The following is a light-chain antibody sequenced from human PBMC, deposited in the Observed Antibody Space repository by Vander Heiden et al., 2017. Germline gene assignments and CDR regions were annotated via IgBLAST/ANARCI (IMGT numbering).Light chain of an antibody. V-gene: IGLV3-27*01. CDR1: VLAKKY. Sequence: SYELTQPSSVSVSPGPPARITCSGVVLAKKYARWFQQKPGQAPVVVIYKDSERPSGIPERFSGSSSGTTVTLTISGAQVEDEADYYCYSAADNIGVFGGGTKLTVL. CDR3: YSAADNIGV. CDR2: KDS. J-gene: IGLJ3*02.